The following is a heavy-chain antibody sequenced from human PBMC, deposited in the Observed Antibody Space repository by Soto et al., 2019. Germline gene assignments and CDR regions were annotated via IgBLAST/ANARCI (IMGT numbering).Heavy chain of an antibody. Sequence: SETLSLTCTVSGGSISSSSYYWGWIRQPPGKGLEWIGSIYYSGSTYYNPSLKSRVTISVDRSKNQFSLKLTSVNTADTAIYYCTRGGDPYKTGHWGQGTLVTVS. D-gene: IGHD2-21*01. CDR1: GGSISSSSYY. CDR3: TRGGDPYKTGH. V-gene: IGHV4-39*07. J-gene: IGHJ4*02. CDR2: IYYSGST.